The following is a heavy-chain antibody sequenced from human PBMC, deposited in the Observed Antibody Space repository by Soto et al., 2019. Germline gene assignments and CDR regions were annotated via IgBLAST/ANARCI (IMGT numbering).Heavy chain of an antibody. V-gene: IGHV4-59*13. CDR2: IYYSGST. J-gene: IGHJ6*03. Sequence: PSETLSLTCTVSGGSSTSYYWSWIRQPPGTGLEWIGYIYYSGSTEYNLSLRSRVTISGDTSKNQFSLKVSSVTAADTAVYYCARAAYSPTQIIYSYYYMDVWDEGTTVNVS. CDR1: GGSSTSYY. CDR3: ARAAYSPTQIIYSYYYMDV. D-gene: IGHD2-21*01.